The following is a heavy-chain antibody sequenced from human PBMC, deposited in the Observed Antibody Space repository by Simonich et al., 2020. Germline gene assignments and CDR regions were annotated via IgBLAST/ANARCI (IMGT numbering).Heavy chain of an antibody. CDR3: YSYNWNHFDY. CDR1: GYTFTGYY. J-gene: IGHJ4*02. Sequence: QVQLVQSGAEVKKPGASVKVSCKASGYTFTGYYMHWVRQAPGQGLEWMGWINPKGGGTNYAQKFKGRVTMTRDTSISTAYMELSRLRSDDTAVYYCYSYNWNHFDYWGQGTLVTVSS. V-gene: IGHV1-2*02. CDR2: INPKGGGT. D-gene: IGHD1-20*01.